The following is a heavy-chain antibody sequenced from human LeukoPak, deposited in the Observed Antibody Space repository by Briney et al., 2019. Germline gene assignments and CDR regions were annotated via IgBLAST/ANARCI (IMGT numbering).Heavy chain of an antibody. D-gene: IGHD3-22*01. CDR3: ARGDYYDSSGFRW. CDR2: INPNSGDT. CDR1: GYTFTDYY. V-gene: IGHV1-2*02. Sequence: ASVKVSCKASGYTFTDYYMHWVRQAPGRGLEWLGWINPNSGDTYYAQKFQGRVTMTRDTSISTAYMELSRLRSDDTAIYYCARGDYYDSSGFRWWGQGTLVTVSS. J-gene: IGHJ4*02.